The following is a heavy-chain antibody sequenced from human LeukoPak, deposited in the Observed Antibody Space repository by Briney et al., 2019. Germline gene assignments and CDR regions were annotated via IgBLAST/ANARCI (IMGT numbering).Heavy chain of an antibody. D-gene: IGHD3-16*01. CDR2: INKDGNEK. Sequence: GGPLRLSCATSGFTFSTFWMTWVRQAPGKGLEWVASINKDGNEKHHVDSVQGRFTISRDNAKNSLHLQMDSLRAEDTAVYYCARDLNWVTYWGQGTLVTVSS. CDR3: ARDLNWVTY. CDR1: GFTFSTFW. V-gene: IGHV3-7*01. J-gene: IGHJ4*02.